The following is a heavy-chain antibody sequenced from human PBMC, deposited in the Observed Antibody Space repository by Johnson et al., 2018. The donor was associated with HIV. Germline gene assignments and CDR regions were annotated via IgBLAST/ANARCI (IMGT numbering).Heavy chain of an antibody. CDR3: TTIHYDSSSPGAFDF. D-gene: IGHD3-22*01. Sequence: EVQLVESGGGLVQPGGSLRLSCAASGFTFSNAWMSWVRQAPGKGLEWVGRIKSKTDAGTTDYAAPVKDRFTISRDDSKNTLYLEMNSLQTEDTGVYYCTTIHYDSSSPGAFDFWGQGTMVTVSS. V-gene: IGHV3-15*01. CDR1: GFTFSNAW. J-gene: IGHJ3*01. CDR2: IKSKTDAGTT.